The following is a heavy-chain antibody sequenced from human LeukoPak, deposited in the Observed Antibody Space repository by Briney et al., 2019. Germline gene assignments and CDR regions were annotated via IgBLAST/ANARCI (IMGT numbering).Heavy chain of an antibody. J-gene: IGHJ6*03. V-gene: IGHV4-61*02. CDR2: IYTSGST. CDR1: GGSISSGSYY. CDR3: ARNNSPLGYSYGFNYYYYMDV. Sequence: SETLSLTCTVSGGSISSGSYYWSWIRQPAGKGLEWIGRIYTSGSTNYNPSLKSRVTISVDTSKNQFSLKLSSVTAADTAVYYCARNNSPLGYSYGFNYYYYMDVWGKGTTVTVSS. D-gene: IGHD5-18*01.